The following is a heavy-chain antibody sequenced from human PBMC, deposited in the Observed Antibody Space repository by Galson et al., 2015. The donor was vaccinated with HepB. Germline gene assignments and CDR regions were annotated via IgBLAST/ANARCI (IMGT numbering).Heavy chain of an antibody. CDR2: ITPSGDHT. J-gene: IGHJ4*02. V-gene: IGHV3-23*01. Sequence: SLRLSCAASGFTFSYYAMSWVRQAPGKGLEWISAITPSGDHTYSADSLKGRFTISRDNSRNTLFLQMNSLRAGDTAIYVCAKVFPEKTDGWYRQALYYFDSWGQGTRVTVSS. CDR1: GFTFSYYA. D-gene: IGHD6-19*01. CDR3: AKVFPEKTDGWYRQALYYFDS.